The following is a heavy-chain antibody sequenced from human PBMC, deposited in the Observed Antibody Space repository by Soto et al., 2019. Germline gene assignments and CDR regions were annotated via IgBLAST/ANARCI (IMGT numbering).Heavy chain of an antibody. CDR3: AKMTTVRNYGMDV. D-gene: IGHD4-17*01. Sequence: ASVKVSCKASGYTFSSYAMHWVRQAPGQGLEWMGWISAYNGNTNYVQKLQGRVTMTTDTSTSTAYMELRSLRSDDTAVYYCAKMTTVRNYGMDVWGQGTTVTVSS. CDR1: GYTFSSYA. J-gene: IGHJ6*02. V-gene: IGHV1-18*01. CDR2: ISAYNGNT.